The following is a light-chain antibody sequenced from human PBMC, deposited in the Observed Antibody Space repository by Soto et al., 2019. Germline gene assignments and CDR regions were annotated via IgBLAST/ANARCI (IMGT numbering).Light chain of an antibody. CDR3: QQFDNSPLYT. Sequence: DIVLTQSPVTLSLSPGERATLSCRASQSLRSSYLAWYQQKPGQAPRLLMYGAPNRATGFPDRFSVSGSGTDFTLTISRLEPEDFAVYYCHCQQFDNSPLYTFGQGTKLEIK. CDR1: QSLRSSY. CDR2: GAP. J-gene: IGKJ2*01. V-gene: IGKV3-20*01.